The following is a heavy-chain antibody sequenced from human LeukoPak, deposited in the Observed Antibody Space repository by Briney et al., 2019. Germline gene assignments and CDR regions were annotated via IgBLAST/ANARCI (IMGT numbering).Heavy chain of an antibody. Sequence: SETLSLTCTVSVGSISSYYWSWIRQPPGKGLEYIGYIYYSGSTNYNPSLKSRLTISVDTSKNQFSLKLSSVTAADTAVYYCARETSQKGAHYMDVWGKGTTVTISS. D-gene: IGHD3-16*01. CDR2: IYYSGST. CDR3: ARETSQKGAHYMDV. J-gene: IGHJ6*03. V-gene: IGHV4-59*01. CDR1: VGSISSYY.